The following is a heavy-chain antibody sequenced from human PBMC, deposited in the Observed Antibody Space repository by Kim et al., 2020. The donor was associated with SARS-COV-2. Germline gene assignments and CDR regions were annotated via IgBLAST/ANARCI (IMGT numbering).Heavy chain of an antibody. J-gene: IGHJ2*01. CDR1: GFTFSSYA. Sequence: GGSLRLSCAASGFTFSSYAMHWVRQAPGKGLEWVAVISYDGSTTYYADSVKGRFIISRDNSKNTLYLQMNSLRAEDTAVYYCAITGDSWNFDFWRRGIL. D-gene: IGHD4-17*01. CDR2: ISYDGSTT. CDR3: AITGDSWNFDF. V-gene: IGHV3-30-3*01.